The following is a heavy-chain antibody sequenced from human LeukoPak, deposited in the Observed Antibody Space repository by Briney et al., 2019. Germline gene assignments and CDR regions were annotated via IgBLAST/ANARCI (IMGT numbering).Heavy chain of an antibody. CDR3: AKDCGSYPTEYFDY. J-gene: IGHJ4*02. D-gene: IGHD1-26*01. Sequence: PGGSLRLSCAASGFTFSSYAMSWVRQAPGKGLEWVSAISGSGGSTYYADSVKGRSTISRGNSKNTLYLQMNSLRAEDTAVYYCAKDCGSYPTEYFDYWGQGTLVTVSS. V-gene: IGHV3-23*01. CDR2: ISGSGGST. CDR1: GFTFSSYA.